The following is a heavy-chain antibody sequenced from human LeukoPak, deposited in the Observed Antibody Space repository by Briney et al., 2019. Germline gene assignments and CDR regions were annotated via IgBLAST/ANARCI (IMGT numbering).Heavy chain of an antibody. J-gene: IGHJ4*02. V-gene: IGHV3-30*02. D-gene: IGHD2-2*01. CDR2: IRYDGSNK. CDR3: AKDQLGYCSSTSCSSHFDY. Sequence: PGGSLRLSCAASGFSFSSFGMHWVRQAPGKGLEWVAFIRYDGSNKYYADSVKGRFTISRDNSKNTLYLQMNSLRAEDTDVYYCAKDQLGYCSSTSCSSHFDYWGQGTLVTVSS. CDR1: GFSFSSFG.